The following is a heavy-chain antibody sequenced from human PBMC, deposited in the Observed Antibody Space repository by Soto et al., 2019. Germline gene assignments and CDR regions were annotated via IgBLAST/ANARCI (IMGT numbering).Heavy chain of an antibody. J-gene: IGHJ4*02. D-gene: IGHD3-3*01. Sequence: ESLSLTCAVYGWSFSGYYWSWIRQPPGKGLEWIGEINHSGSTNYNPSPKSRVTISVDTCKNQFFLKLSSVTAADTAGYYCARGFGEITIFGVVTVPTINFDYWGQGTLVTVSS. CDR3: ARGFGEITIFGVVTVPTINFDY. CDR2: INHSGST. CDR1: GWSFSGYY. V-gene: IGHV4-34*01.